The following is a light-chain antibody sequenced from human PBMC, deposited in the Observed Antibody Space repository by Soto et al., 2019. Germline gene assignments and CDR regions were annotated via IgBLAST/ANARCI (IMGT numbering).Light chain of an antibody. V-gene: IGKV4-1*01. CDR2: WSS. J-gene: IGKJ3*01. Sequence: DIEMTQSPDSLSVSLGERATINCRSSQSVLHSSNGNNYIAWYQQKPGQPPKLLIYWSSTRESGFPDRFIGSRSGPDFPLNVSCLQAEDLAVDYSQQYQRLRFTFGPGTPGHVK. CDR1: QSVLHSSNGNNY. CDR3: QQYQRLRFT.